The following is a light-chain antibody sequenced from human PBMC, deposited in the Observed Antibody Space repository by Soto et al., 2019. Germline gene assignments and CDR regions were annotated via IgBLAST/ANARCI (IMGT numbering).Light chain of an antibody. CDR1: QDINSY. J-gene: IGKJ4*01. Sequence: IQLTQSPSSLSASVGDRVTITCRASQDINSYLAWYQQKPGKAPNLLIYAGTSLQSGVPSRFSGSGSGTEFTRTISSLQPEDFATYYCQQLHVYPSTFGGGTKVE. V-gene: IGKV1-9*01. CDR3: QQLHVYPST. CDR2: AGT.